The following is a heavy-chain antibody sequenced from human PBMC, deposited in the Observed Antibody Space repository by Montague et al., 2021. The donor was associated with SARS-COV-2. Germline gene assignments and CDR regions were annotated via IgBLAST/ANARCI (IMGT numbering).Heavy chain of an antibody. V-gene: IGHV4-39*01. CDR3: VSLLKYGSGSHYAPWVNDNGGVDV. CDR2: IYYSGTT. J-gene: IGHJ6*02. D-gene: IGHD3-10*01. Sequence: SETLSLTCSVSGGSISSGGYYWDWIRQYPGKGLEWIGYIYYSGTTYYNPSLKSRVSISVDTSKYQFSLNLSSVTAADTAVYYCVSLLKYGSGSHYAPWVNDNGGVDVWGQGTTVTVSS. CDR1: GGSISSGGYY.